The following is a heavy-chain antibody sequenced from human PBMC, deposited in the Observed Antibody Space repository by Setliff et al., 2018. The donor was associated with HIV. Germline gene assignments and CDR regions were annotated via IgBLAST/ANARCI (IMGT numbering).Heavy chain of an antibody. CDR2: IYFTGNA. J-gene: IGHJ3*02. CDR3: AREYRDDAFDI. Sequence: SETLSLTCTVSGGSISSGSYYWSWIRQPAGKELEWIGRIYFTGNANYNPSLKSRITISVDTSKNQFSLKLSSVTAADTALYYCAREYRDDAFDISGQGTMVTVSS. D-gene: IGHD3-10*01. V-gene: IGHV4-61*02. CDR1: GGSISSGSYY.